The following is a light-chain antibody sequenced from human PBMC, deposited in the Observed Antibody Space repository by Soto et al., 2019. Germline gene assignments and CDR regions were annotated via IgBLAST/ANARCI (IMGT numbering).Light chain of an antibody. CDR3: QQHNSSPWT. CDR1: QSISDW. V-gene: IGKV1-5*01. CDR2: DAS. Sequence: DIQMTQSPSTLSASVGDRFTITCLASQSISDWLAWFQQKPGKAPKLMIYDASSLESGVPSRFSGSGSGTEFTLTINSLQPEDFATYYCQQHNSSPWTFGQGTKVDIK. J-gene: IGKJ1*01.